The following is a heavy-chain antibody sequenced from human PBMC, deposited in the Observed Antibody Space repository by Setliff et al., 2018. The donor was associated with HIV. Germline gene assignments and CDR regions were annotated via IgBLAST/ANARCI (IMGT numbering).Heavy chain of an antibody. CDR2: IDSSGTT. CDR3: ARGTVWGYMDV. Sequence: SKTLSLTCTISGGSFGVYRWSWIRQSAGRGLEWIGRIDSSGTTDYKPSLKSRVTMSVDTSKNQFSLKLSSVTAADTAVYYCARGTVWGYMDVWGKGTTVNVS. CDR1: GGSFGVYR. J-gene: IGHJ6*03. V-gene: IGHV4-4*07. D-gene: IGHD3-16*01.